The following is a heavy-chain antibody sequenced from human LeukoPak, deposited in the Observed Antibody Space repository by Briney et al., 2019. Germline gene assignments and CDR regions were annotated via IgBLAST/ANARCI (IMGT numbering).Heavy chain of an antibody. V-gene: IGHV3-43*02. CDR2: ISGDGGST. CDR1: GFTFDDYA. D-gene: IGHD6-19*01. J-gene: IGHJ4*02. CDR3: AKGPGSTGYSSGWYYYFDY. Sequence: GGSLRLSCAASGFTFDDYAMHWVRQAPGKGLEWVSLISGDGGSTYYADSVKGRFTISRDNSKNSLYLQMNSLRTEDTALYYCAKGPGSTGYSSGWYYYFDYWGQGTLVAVSS.